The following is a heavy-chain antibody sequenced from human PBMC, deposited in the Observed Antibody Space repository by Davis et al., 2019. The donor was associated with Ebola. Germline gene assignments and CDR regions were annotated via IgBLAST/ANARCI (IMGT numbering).Heavy chain of an antibody. CDR2: ISWNSGSR. J-gene: IGHJ4*02. Sequence: SLKISCAASGFTFDNYAMHWVRQAPGKGLEWVSGISWNSGSRGYADSVKGRFTISRDNAKNSLYLQMNSLRAEDTAVYYCARVSGGVDYWGQGALVTVSS. CDR3: ARVSGGVDY. V-gene: IGHV3-9*01. D-gene: IGHD3-10*01. CDR1: GFTFDNYA.